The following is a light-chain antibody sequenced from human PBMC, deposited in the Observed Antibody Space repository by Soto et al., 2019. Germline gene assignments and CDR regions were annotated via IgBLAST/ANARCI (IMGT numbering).Light chain of an antibody. Sequence: QSVLTQPPSASGSPGQSVTISCTGTSSDVGGYDFVSWYQQHPGKAPKLILYEVAKRPSGVPDRFSGSKSGNTASLTVSGIQAEDEADYYCSSYAGSNNLFGGGTKLTVL. CDR2: EVA. CDR1: SSDVGGYDF. J-gene: IGLJ2*01. CDR3: SSYAGSNNL. V-gene: IGLV2-8*01.